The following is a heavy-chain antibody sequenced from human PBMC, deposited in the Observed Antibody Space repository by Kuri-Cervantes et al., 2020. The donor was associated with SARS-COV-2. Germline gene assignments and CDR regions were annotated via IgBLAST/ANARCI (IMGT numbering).Heavy chain of an antibody. CDR2: ISSSSSYI. J-gene: IGHJ3*02. Sequence: GGSLRLSCAASGFTFSSYSMNWVRQAPGKGLEWVSSISSSSSYIYYADSVKGRFTISRDNSKNTLYLQMNSLRAEGTAVYYCARGGIGGYDYDAFDIWGQGTMVTVSS. V-gene: IGHV3-21*01. CDR1: GFTFSSYS. D-gene: IGHD5-12*01. CDR3: ARGGIGGYDYDAFDI.